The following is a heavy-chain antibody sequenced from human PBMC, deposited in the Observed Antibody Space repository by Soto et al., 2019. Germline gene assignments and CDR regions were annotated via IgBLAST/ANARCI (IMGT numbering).Heavy chain of an antibody. CDR3: ARELPAASVYYYYYYGMDV. Sequence: GGSLRLSCAASGFTFSSYAMHWVRQAPGKGLEWVAVISYDGSNKYYADSVKGRFTISRDNSKNTLYLQMNSLRAEDTAVYYCARELPAASVYYYYYYGMDVWGQGTTVTVSS. CDR1: GFTFSSYA. V-gene: IGHV3-30*04. CDR2: ISYDGSNK. J-gene: IGHJ6*02. D-gene: IGHD2-2*01.